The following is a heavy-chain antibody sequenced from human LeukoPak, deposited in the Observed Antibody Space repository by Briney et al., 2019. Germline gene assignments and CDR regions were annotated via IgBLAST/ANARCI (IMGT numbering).Heavy chain of an antibody. J-gene: IGHJ4*02. D-gene: IGHD6-13*01. V-gene: IGHV4-31*03. CDR1: GDSISSRGYY. CDR2: IYCSGST. Sequence: SETLSLTCTVSGDSISSRGYYWSWIRQHPGKGLEWIGYIYCSGSTYYNPSLKSRLTLSVDTSKNQFSLKVNSVTAADTAVYYCASTRIAAAGAPAYYFDNWGQGTQVTVSS. CDR3: ASTRIAAAGAPAYYFDN.